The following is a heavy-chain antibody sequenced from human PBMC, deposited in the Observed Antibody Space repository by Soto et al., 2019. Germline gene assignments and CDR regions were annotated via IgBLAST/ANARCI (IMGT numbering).Heavy chain of an antibody. CDR1: GFTFSSYG. D-gene: IGHD1-1*01. CDR2: IWYDGSNK. CDR3: ARDLSRTTTIRRPLGY. J-gene: IGHJ4*02. V-gene: IGHV3-33*01. Sequence: PGGSLILSCAASGFTFSSYGMHWVLQAPGKGLEWVAVIWYDGSNKYYADSVKGRFTISRDNSKNTLYLQMNSLRAEDTAVYYCARDLSRTTTIRRPLGYWGQGTLVTVSS.